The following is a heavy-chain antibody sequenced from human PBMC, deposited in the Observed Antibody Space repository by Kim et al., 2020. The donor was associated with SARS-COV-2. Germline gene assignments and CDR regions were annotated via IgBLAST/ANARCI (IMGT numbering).Heavy chain of an antibody. CDR3: ARSAALYYYDSSGQYFQH. V-gene: IGHV3-48*03. D-gene: IGHD3-22*01. Sequence: GGSLRLSCAASGFTFSSYEMNWVRQAPGKGLEWVSYISSSGSTIYYADSVKGRFTISRDNAKNSLYLQMNSLRAEDTAVYYCARSAALYYYDSSGQYFQHWGQGTLVTVSS. CDR1: GFTFSSYE. CDR2: ISSSGSTI. J-gene: IGHJ1*01.